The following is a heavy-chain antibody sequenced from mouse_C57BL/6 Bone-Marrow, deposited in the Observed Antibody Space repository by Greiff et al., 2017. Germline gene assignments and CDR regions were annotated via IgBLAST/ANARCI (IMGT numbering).Heavy chain of an antibody. V-gene: IGHV1-18*01. CDR1: GYTFTDYN. CDR2: INPNNGGT. CDR3: ARSKHEGCAY. Sequence: EVQLQESGPELVKPGASVKIPCKASGYTFTDYNMDWVKQSHGKSLEWIGDINPNNGGTIYNQKFKGKATLTVDKSSSTAYMELRSLTSEDTAVYYCARSKHEGCAYWGQGTLVTVSA. J-gene: IGHJ3*01.